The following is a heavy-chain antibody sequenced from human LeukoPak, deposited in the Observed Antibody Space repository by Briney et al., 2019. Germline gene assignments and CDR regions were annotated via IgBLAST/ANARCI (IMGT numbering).Heavy chain of an antibody. J-gene: IGHJ5*02. CDR1: GGSISSSNG. D-gene: IGHD4-17*01. Sequence: SETLSLTCAVSGGSISSSNGWSWVRQPPGKGLEWIGEIYHRGSTNYNPSLKSRVTISVDKSKNHFSLTLRSVTAAHTAVYYCARGYGDYYHWGPGTLVTVSS. V-gene: IGHV4-4*02. CDR2: IYHRGST. CDR3: ARGYGDYYH.